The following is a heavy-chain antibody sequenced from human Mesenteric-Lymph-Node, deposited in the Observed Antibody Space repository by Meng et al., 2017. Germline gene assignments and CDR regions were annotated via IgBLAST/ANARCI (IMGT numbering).Heavy chain of an antibody. CDR1: GLTFSNYW. CDR2: IKYDGTST. J-gene: IGHJ5*02. CDR3: AISDWFDP. V-gene: IGHV3-74*01. D-gene: IGHD3-16*02. Sequence: GESLKISCVVSGLTFSNYWMHWVRQVPGKGLVWDSRIKYDGTSTYYADSVRGRFTISRDNAKNTLYLQMNSLRAEDTAVYYCAISDWFDPWGQGTLVTVSS.